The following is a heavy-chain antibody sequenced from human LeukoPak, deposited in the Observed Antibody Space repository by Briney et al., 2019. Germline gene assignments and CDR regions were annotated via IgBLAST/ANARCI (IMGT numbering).Heavy chain of an antibody. V-gene: IGHV1-46*01. CDR1: GYTFTSYY. CDR3: PSVLHCGGDCSSGRYSFDY. D-gene: IGHD2-21*02. Sequence: ASVKVSCKAAGYTFTSYYIHWVRQAPGRGLGWMAMINGSGDSTTDAQTIQGRVTMTRDTSTSTVYMDLSSLRPADTAVYYCPSVLHCGGDCSSGRYSFDYWGQGTLVTVSS. CDR2: INGSGDST. J-gene: IGHJ4*02.